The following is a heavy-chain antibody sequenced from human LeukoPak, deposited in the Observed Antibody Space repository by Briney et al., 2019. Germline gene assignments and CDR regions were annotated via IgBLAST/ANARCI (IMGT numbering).Heavy chain of an antibody. J-gene: IGHJ3*02. CDR3: AISPRGYSYPPHAFDI. V-gene: IGHV4-59*08. CDR2: IYYSGST. Sequence: PSETLSLTCTVSGGSISSYYWSWIRQPAGKGLEWIGYIYYSGSTNYNPSLKSRVTISVDTSKNQFSLKLSSVTAADTAVYYCAISPRGYSYPPHAFDIWGQGTMVTVSS. D-gene: IGHD5-18*01. CDR1: GGSISSYY.